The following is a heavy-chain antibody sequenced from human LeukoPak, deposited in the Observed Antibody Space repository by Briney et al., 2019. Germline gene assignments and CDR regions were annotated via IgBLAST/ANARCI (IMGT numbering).Heavy chain of an antibody. CDR2: ILIANGNT. V-gene: IGHV1-58*01. J-gene: IGHJ4*02. D-gene: IGHD3-9*01. CDR3: AAEDDFLTGYYDFDY. Sequence: SLKVSCKASGFTFARSAVQGARKARGQHPAWIGWILIANGNTNYAQKFQERLTITRDMSTSTAYMELSSLRSEDTAVYYCAAEDDFLTGYYDFDYWGQGTVVTVSS. CDR1: GFTFARSA.